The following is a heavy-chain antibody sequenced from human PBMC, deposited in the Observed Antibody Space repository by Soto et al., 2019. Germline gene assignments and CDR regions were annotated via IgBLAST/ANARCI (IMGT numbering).Heavy chain of an antibody. CDR3: ARLQVVAASRNYHYYGMDV. J-gene: IGHJ6*02. CDR1: GYTFTSYD. CDR2: MNPNSGNT. D-gene: IGHD2-15*01. V-gene: IGHV1-8*01. Sequence: ASVKVSCKASGYTFTSYDINWVRQATGQGLEWMGWMNPNSGNTGYAQKFQGRVTMTRNTSISTAYMELSSLRSEDTAVYYCARLQVVAASRNYHYYGMDVWGQGTTVTVSS.